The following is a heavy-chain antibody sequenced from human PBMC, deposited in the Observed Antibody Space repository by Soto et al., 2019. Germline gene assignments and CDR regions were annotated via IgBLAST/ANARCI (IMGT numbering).Heavy chain of an antibody. CDR2: IYYSGST. CDR1: GGSISSYY. J-gene: IGHJ4*02. V-gene: IGHV4-59*01. D-gene: IGHD1-26*01. Sequence: QVQLQESGPGLVKPSETLSLTCTVSGGSISSYYWSWIRQPPGKGLEWIGYIYYSGSTNYNPSLKRRVTISVDTSKNQFSLKLSSVTAADTAVYYCARARELAGLDYWGQGTLVTVSS. CDR3: ARARELAGLDY.